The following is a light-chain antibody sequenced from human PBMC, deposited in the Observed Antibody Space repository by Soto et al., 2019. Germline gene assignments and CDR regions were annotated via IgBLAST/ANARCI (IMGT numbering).Light chain of an antibody. V-gene: IGKV3-15*01. J-gene: IGKJ2*01. CDR2: GAS. CDR3: QQYNNWPQT. CDR1: QSVSSN. Sequence: EIVMTQSPATLSVSPGERATLSCRASQSVSSNLAWYQQKPGQAPRLLIYGASTRATGIPARFSGSGSGTEFTLTIRSLQSEDFAVYYCQQYNNWPQTFGQGTTLEIK.